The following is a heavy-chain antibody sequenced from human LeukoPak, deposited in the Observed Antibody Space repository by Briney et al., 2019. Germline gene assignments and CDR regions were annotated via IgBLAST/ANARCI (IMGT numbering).Heavy chain of an antibody. CDR2: ISSSSSYI. CDR3: ARENCGGDRYYNWFDP. V-gene: IGHV3-21*01. D-gene: IGHD2-21*02. J-gene: IGHJ5*02. CDR1: GFTFSSYS. Sequence: PGGSLRLSCAASGFTFSSYSMNWVRQAPGKGLEWVPSISSSSSYIYYADSVKGRFTISRDNAKNSLYLQMNSLRAEDTAVYYCARENCGGDRYYNWFDPWGQGTLVTVSS.